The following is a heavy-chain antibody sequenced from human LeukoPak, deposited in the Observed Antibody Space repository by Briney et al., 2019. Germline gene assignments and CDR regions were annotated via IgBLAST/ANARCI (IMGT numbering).Heavy chain of an antibody. Sequence: PSETLSLTCAVYGGSFSGYYWSWIRQPPGKGLEWIGEINHSGSTNYNPSLKSRVTISVDTSKNQFSLKLSSVTAADTAVYYCATGGYVWGSRNWGQGTLVTVSS. CDR3: ATGGYVWGSRN. D-gene: IGHD3-16*01. CDR1: GGSFSGYY. V-gene: IGHV4-34*01. CDR2: INHSGST. J-gene: IGHJ4*02.